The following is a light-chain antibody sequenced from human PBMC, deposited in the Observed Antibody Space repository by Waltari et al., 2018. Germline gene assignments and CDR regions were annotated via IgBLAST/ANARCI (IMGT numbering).Light chain of an antibody. V-gene: IGLV4-69*01. J-gene: IGLJ3*02. Sequence: QLVLTQSPSASASLGASVRLTCTLTSGDSSKPIACHQQQPEKGPRYLMKLNSDGSHIKGDGIPDRFSGSSSGAERYLIISSLQSEDEADYYCQTWDTGTWVFGGGTKLTVL. CDR1: SGDSSKP. CDR2: LNSDGSH. CDR3: QTWDTGTWV.